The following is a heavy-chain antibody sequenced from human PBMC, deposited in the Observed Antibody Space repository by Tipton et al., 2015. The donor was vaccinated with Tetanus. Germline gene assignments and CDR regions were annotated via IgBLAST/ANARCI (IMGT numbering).Heavy chain of an antibody. V-gene: IGHV4-4*07. CDR1: GFIFSSYT. Sequence: LRLSCEVSGFIFSSYTMNWIRQPAGKGLEWIGHISNGNTDYAASLKGRVSLSVDTSKNQLSLEVRFVTAADTGVYYCARGISDGYNRRFDYWGQGTLVAVSP. CDR2: ISNGNT. J-gene: IGHJ4*02. CDR3: ARGISDGYNRRFDY. D-gene: IGHD5-24*01.